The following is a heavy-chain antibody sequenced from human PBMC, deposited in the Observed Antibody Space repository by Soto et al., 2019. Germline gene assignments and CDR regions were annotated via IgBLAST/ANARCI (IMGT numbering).Heavy chain of an antibody. CDR1: GYSFTSYW. J-gene: IGHJ4*02. V-gene: IGHV5-51*01. D-gene: IGHD5-12*01. Sequence: GESLKISCKGSGYSFTSYWIGWVRQMPGKGLEWMGIIHPSDFDTRYSPSFQGQVTISADKSISTAYLQWSSLRASDTAMYYCAIHSTGYEDSWGQGTLVTFSS. CDR2: IHPSDFDT. CDR3: AIHSTGYEDS.